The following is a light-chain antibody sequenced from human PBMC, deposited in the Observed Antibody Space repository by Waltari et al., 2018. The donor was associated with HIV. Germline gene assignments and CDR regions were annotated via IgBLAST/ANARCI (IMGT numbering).Light chain of an antibody. J-gene: IGKJ1*01. CDR2: LGS. CDR3: MQALQTPRT. Sequence: DIVMTKSPLSLPVTTAEAASISCRSSQSLLQSNGYSYLDWYLQKPGQSPQLLIYLGSNRASGVPDRFSGSGSGTDFTLKISRVEAEDVGVYYCMQALQTPRTFGQGTKVEIK. V-gene: IGKV2-28*01. CDR1: QSLLQSNGYSY.